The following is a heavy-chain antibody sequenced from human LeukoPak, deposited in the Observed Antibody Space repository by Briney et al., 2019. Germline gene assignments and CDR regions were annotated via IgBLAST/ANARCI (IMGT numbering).Heavy chain of an antibody. CDR3: ARGGYSGYDPGLDN. CDR2: IDTAGDT. V-gene: IGHV3-13*04. J-gene: IGHJ4*02. CDR1: GLIISSYD. Sequence: GGSLRLSCAASGLIISSYDIHWVRQVTGKGLEWVSAIDTAGDTYYSGSVKGRFTISRENAKNSLYLQMNSLRAGDTAVYYCARGGYSGYDPGLDNWGQGTLVTVSS. D-gene: IGHD5-12*01.